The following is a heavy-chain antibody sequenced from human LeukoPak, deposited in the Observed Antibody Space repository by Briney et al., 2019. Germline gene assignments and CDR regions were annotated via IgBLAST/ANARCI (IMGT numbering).Heavy chain of an antibody. Sequence: SETLSLTCTVSGGSISSYYWSWLRQPPGKGLEWIGYIYYSGSTNYNPSLKSRVTISVDTSKNQFSLKLSSVTAADTAVYYCARTDPGYSYGLFMDVWGKGTTVTVSS. D-gene: IGHD5-18*01. CDR1: GGSISSYY. J-gene: IGHJ6*03. V-gene: IGHV4-59*01. CDR3: ARTDPGYSYGLFMDV. CDR2: IYYSGST.